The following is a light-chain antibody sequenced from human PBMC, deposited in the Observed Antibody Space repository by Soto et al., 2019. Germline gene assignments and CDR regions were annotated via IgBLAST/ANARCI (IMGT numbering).Light chain of an antibody. J-gene: IGKJ5*01. CDR1: QSVSTD. CDR2: DAS. CDR3: QQRSSWPS. Sequence: FTQSPATMSLSPGERATPSCRASQSVSTDLAWYQQKPGQAPWLLIYDASNRATGIPARFSGSGSGTHFTLTISSLEPEEFAVYHCQQRSSWPSVGQGTRLEIK. V-gene: IGKV3-11*01.